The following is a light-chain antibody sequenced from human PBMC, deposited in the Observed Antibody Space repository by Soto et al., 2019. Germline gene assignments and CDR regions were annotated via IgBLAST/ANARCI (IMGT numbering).Light chain of an antibody. V-gene: IGKV3-20*01. CDR3: QQYGSSLIT. J-gene: IGKJ5*01. Sequence: EIVLTQSPGTLSLSPGERETISCRASQSVSSSYLAWYQQKPGQAPRLLIYGASSRATGIPDRFSGSGSGTDFTLTISRLEPEDFAVYYCQQYGSSLITFGQGTRLEIK. CDR1: QSVSSSY. CDR2: GAS.